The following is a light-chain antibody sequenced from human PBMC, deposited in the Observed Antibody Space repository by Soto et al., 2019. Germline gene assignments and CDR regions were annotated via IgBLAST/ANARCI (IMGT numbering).Light chain of an antibody. J-gene: IGLJ1*01. CDR3: CSYASSSYYV. V-gene: IGLV2-23*01. CDR2: EGT. Sequence: QSVRTHPASVSWSPGHSITISCSGTTSDVGGCNLVSWYQQHTAKAPKLLIYEGTQRPSGVSSRFSGSKSGNTASLTISGLQAEEEADYYCCSYASSSYYVFGTGTKVTVL. CDR1: TSDVGGCNL.